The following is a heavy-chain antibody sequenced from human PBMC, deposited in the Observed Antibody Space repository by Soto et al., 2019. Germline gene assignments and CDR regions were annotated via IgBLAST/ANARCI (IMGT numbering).Heavy chain of an antibody. CDR1: GYSFTSYW. Sequence: SGESLKISCKGSGYSFTSYWIGWVRQMPGKGLEWMGIIYPGDSDTRYSPSFQGQVTISADKSISTAYLQWSSLKASDTAMYYCARAPYYDFWSGYYKFGFFDYWGQGTLVTVSS. D-gene: IGHD3-3*01. V-gene: IGHV5-51*01. CDR3: ARAPYYDFWSGYYKFGFFDY. CDR2: IYPGDSDT. J-gene: IGHJ4*02.